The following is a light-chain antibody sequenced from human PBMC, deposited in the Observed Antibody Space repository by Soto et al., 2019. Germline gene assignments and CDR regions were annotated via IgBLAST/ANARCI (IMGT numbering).Light chain of an antibody. Sequence: IQMTQSPSSLSASVGDRVTITCRASQRISNYLNWYQQKPGKAPTLLIYAASNLQSGVPSRFSGSGSGTDFTLTISNLQPEDFATYYCQQTYSTPFTFGPGTKVDIK. V-gene: IGKV1-39*01. CDR1: QRISNY. CDR2: AAS. J-gene: IGKJ3*01. CDR3: QQTYSTPFT.